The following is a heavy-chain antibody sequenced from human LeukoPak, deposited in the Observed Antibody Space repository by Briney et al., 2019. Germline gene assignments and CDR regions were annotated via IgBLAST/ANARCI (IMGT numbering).Heavy chain of an antibody. D-gene: IGHD1-26*01. V-gene: IGHV4-4*07. CDR3: ARASGSYPAYYFDY. Sequence: SETLSLTCTVSGGSISSYYWSWIRQPAGKGLEWIGRICTSGSTNYNPSLKSRVTMSVDTSKNQFSLKLSSVTAADTAVYYCARASGSYPAYYFDYWGQGTLVTVSS. CDR1: GGSISSYY. CDR2: ICTSGST. J-gene: IGHJ4*02.